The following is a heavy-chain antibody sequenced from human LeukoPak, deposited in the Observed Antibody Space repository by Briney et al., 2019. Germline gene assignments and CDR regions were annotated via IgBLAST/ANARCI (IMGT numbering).Heavy chain of an antibody. CDR1: GFTFSSYS. V-gene: IGHV3-21*04. CDR2: ISSSSSYI. J-gene: IGHJ4*02. CDR3: ARDNDSRDPPHFDY. Sequence: GGSLRLSCAASGFTFSSYSMNWVRQAPGKGLEWVSSISSSSSYIYYADSAKGRFTISRDNAKNSLHLQMNSLRAEDTAVYYCARDNDSRDPPHFDYWGQGTLVTVSS. D-gene: IGHD3-16*01.